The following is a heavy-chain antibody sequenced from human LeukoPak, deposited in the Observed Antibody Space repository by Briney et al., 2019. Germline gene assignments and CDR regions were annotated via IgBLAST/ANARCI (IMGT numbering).Heavy chain of an antibody. CDR3: ARDCYGSGSYYNVRKYYYYYMDV. V-gene: IGHV4-38-2*02. Sequence: SETLSLTCTVSGYSISSGYYWGRIRQPPGKGLEWIASIYNSGSTYYKPSLRSRLTISVDTSKNQFSLKLSSVTAADTAVYYCARDCYGSGSYYNVRKYYYYYMDVWGKGTTVTVSS. J-gene: IGHJ6*03. CDR1: GYSISSGYY. D-gene: IGHD3-10*01. CDR2: IYNSGST.